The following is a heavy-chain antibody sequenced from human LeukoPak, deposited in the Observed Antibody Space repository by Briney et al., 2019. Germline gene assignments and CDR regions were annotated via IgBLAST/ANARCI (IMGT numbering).Heavy chain of an antibody. J-gene: IGHJ4*02. CDR2: IYSGGST. CDR3: ASTPYYYDSSGYYVDY. D-gene: IGHD3-22*01. V-gene: IGHV3-66*01. CDR1: GFTVSSNY. Sequence: GGSLRLSCAASGFTVSSNYMSWVRQAPGKGLEWVSVIYSGGSTYYADSVKGRFTISRDNSKNTLYLQMNSLRAEDTAEYYCASTPYYYDSSGYYVDYWGQGTLVTVSS.